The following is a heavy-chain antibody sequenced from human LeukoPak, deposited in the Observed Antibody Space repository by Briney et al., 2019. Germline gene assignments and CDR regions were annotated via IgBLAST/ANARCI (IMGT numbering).Heavy chain of an antibody. V-gene: IGHV1-8*02. CDR1: GYTFTGYY. CDR3: ARKFLGSRGYYFDY. D-gene: IGHD3-10*01. J-gene: IGHJ4*02. Sequence: GASVTVSCKASGYTFTGYYMHWVRQATGQGLEWMGWMNPNTGNTGYAQKFQGRVTMTRDTSISTAYMELSSLRSDDTAVYYCARKFLGSRGYYFDYWGQGTLVTVSS. CDR2: MNPNTGNT.